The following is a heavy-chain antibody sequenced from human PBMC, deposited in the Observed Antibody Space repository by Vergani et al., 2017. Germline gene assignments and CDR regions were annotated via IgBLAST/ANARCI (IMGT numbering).Heavy chain of an antibody. J-gene: IGHJ4*02. Sequence: VQLEESGGGLVLPGRSLGLSCVASGFTSAGYAMHWVRQAPGKGLEWVAFIQKDGIDKFYADSVRGRFTISRDISKNTLYLEMNSLSAEDTALYHCVKDHPVFDEWGRGTLVSVS. V-gene: IGHV3-30*18. CDR2: IQKDGIDK. CDR3: VKDHPVFDE. CDR1: GFTSAGYA.